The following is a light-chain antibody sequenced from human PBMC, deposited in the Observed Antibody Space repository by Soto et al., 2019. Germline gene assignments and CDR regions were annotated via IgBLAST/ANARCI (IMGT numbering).Light chain of an antibody. V-gene: IGKV3-11*01. CDR2: DAS. CDR1: QSISSY. J-gene: IGKJ2*01. Sequence: EIVLTQSPATLSLSPGERATLSCRASQSISSYLAWYQLKPGQAPRLLFYDASTRATGIPARFSGSGSGTDCTLTISSLEPEDFAIYYGQQRSDWPRTFGRGTKLEIK. CDR3: QQRSDWPRT.